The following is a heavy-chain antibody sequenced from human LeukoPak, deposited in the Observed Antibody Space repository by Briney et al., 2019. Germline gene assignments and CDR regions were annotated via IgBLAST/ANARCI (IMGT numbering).Heavy chain of an antibody. CDR2: IYYSGST. CDR1: GGSISSYY. D-gene: IGHD3-3*01. Sequence: PSETLSLTCIVSGGSISSYYWSWIRQPPGKGLEWIGSIYYSGSTYYNPSLKSRVTISVDTSKNQFSLKLSSVTAADTAVYYCARGAPYDFWSGYYPHAFDIWGQGTMVTVSS. V-gene: IGHV4-59*12. CDR3: ARGAPYDFWSGYYPHAFDI. J-gene: IGHJ3*02.